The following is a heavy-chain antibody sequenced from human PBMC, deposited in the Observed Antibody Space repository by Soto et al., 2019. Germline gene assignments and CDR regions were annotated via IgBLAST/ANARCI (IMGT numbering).Heavy chain of an antibody. Sequence: ASVKVSCKASGGTFSSYAISWVRQAPGQGLEWMGGIIPIFGTANYAQKFQGRVTITADKSTSTAYMELSSLRSEDTAVYYCARGHTAMAPFDYWGQGTLVTVSS. CDR3: ARGHTAMAPFDY. J-gene: IGHJ4*02. CDR2: IIPIFGTA. CDR1: GGTFSSYA. D-gene: IGHD5-18*01. V-gene: IGHV1-69*06.